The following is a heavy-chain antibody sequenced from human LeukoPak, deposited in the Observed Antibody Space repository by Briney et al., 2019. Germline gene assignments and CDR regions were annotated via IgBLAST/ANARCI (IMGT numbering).Heavy chain of an antibody. J-gene: IGHJ4*02. Sequence: GGSLRLSCAASGFTFSSYSMNWVRQAPGKGLEWVSYISSSRNYIFYADSVKGRFTISRDNAKNSLYLQMNSLRAEDTAVYYCARLGGGTYYYDTSDPPDYWGQGTLVTVSS. V-gene: IGHV3-21*01. CDR2: ISSSRNYI. CDR3: ARLGGGTYYYDTSDPPDY. CDR1: GFTFSSYS. D-gene: IGHD3-22*01.